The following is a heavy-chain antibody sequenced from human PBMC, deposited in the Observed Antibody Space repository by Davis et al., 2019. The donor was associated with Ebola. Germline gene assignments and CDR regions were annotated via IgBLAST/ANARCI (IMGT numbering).Heavy chain of an antibody. CDR3: AKGDYDFWSGRHPAGIDY. CDR1: GFTFSSYA. Sequence: GESLKISCAASGFTFSSYAMSWVRQAPGKGLEWVSAISGSGGSTYYADSVKGRFTISRDNSKNTLYLQMNSLRAEDTAVYYCAKGDYDFWSGRHPAGIDYWGQGTLVTVSS. D-gene: IGHD3-3*01. CDR2: ISGSGGST. J-gene: IGHJ4*02. V-gene: IGHV3-23*01.